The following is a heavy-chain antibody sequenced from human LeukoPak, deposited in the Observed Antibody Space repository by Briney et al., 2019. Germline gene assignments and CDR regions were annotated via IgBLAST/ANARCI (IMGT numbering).Heavy chain of an antibody. D-gene: IGHD3-3*01. J-gene: IGHJ6*02. Sequence: GGSLRLSCAASGFTFSSYSMIWVRQAPGKGLEWVSSISSSSSYIYYADSVKGRFTISRDNAKNSLYLQMNSLRAEDTVVYYCARGDYDFWSGYYYYYGMDVWGQGTTVTVSS. V-gene: IGHV3-21*01. CDR2: ISSSSSYI. CDR1: GFTFSSYS. CDR3: ARGDYDFWSGYYYYYGMDV.